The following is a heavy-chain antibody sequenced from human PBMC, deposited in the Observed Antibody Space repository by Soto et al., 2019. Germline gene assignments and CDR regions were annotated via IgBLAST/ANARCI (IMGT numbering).Heavy chain of an antibody. CDR2: IYYSGST. J-gene: IGHJ5*02. Sequence: LSLTCTVSGGSVSSGSYYWSWIRQPPGKGLEWIGYIYYSGSTNYNPSLKSRVTISVDTSKNQFSLKPSSVTAADTAVYYCARVGLSGAAAGIIWFDPWGQGTLVTVSS. D-gene: IGHD6-13*01. V-gene: IGHV4-61*01. CDR3: ARVGLSGAAAGIIWFDP. CDR1: GGSVSSGSYY.